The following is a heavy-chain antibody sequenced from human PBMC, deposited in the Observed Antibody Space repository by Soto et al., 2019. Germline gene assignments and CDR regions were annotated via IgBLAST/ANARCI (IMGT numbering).Heavy chain of an antibody. D-gene: IGHD3-10*01. Sequence: SETLSLTCTVSGGSISSYYWSWIRQPPGKGLEWIGYIYYSGSTNYNPSLKSRVTISVDTSKNQFSLKLSSVTAADTAVYYCARAQRMDRSGSYYDYWGQGTLVTVSS. V-gene: IGHV4-59*01. CDR3: ARAQRMDRSGSYYDY. CDR1: GGSISSYY. CDR2: IYYSGST. J-gene: IGHJ4*02.